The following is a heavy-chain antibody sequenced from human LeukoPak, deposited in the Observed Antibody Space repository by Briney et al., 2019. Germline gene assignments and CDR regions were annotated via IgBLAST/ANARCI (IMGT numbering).Heavy chain of an antibody. CDR2: IKSKTDGGTT. CDR1: GFTFSNAW. D-gene: IGHD3-9*01. Sequence: GGSLRLSCAASGFTFSNAWMSWVRQAPGKGLEWVGRIKSKTDGGTTDYAAPVKGRFTISRDDSKNTLYLQMNSLKTEDTAVYYCTTTYYDILTGYYEVYFQHWGQGTLVTVSS. CDR3: TTTYYDILTGYYEVYFQH. V-gene: IGHV3-15*01. J-gene: IGHJ1*01.